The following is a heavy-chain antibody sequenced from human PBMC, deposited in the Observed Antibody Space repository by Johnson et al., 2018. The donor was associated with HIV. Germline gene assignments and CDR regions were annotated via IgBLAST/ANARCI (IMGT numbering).Heavy chain of an antibody. Sequence: QVQLVESGGGVVQPGGSLRLSCVASGFTFSSYGMHWVRQAPGKGLEWVAVIWYDGRDKYYADSVKGRFTISRDNSKNMLYLQMNSRSAEDTAVYYCAKDKRQTAIPQRAFDICGQGTMVTVSS. D-gene: IGHD6-25*01. J-gene: IGHJ3*02. CDR3: AKDKRQTAIPQRAFDI. CDR1: GFTFSSYG. V-gene: IGHV3-33*03. CDR2: IWYDGRDK.